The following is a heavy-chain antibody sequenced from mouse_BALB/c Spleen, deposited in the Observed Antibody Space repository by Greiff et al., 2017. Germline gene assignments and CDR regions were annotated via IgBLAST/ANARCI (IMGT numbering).Heavy chain of an antibody. D-gene: IGHD1-3*01. CDR3: ARSRVVVYFDY. V-gene: IGHV3-2*02. J-gene: IGHJ2*01. Sequence: EVKLQESGPGLVKPSQSLSLTCTVTGYSITSDYAWNWIRQFPGNKLEWMGYISYSGSTSYNPSLKSRISITRDTSKNQFFLQLNSVTTEDTATYYCARSRVVVYFDYWGQGTTLTVSS. CDR1: GYSITSDYA. CDR2: ISYSGST.